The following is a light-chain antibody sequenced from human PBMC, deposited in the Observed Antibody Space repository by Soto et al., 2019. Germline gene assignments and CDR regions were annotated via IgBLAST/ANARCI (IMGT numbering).Light chain of an antibody. V-gene: IGKV3-11*01. J-gene: IGKJ2*01. CDR1: QTIRRH. Sequence: EIVLTQSPATLSLSPGETATLSCRARQTIRRHLAWYQRKPGQAPRLLIYDISYRDTGVPARFSGSGSGTDFTLTISSLEPEESAGYYFQQRIWPRITFGQGTRLEI. CDR3: QQRIWPRIT. CDR2: DIS.